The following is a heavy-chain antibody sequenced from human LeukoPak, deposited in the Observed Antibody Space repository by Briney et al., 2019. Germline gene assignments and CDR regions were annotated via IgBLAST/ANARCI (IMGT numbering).Heavy chain of an antibody. CDR1: GFTFSTFS. J-gene: IGHJ1*01. V-gene: IGHV3-48*04. CDR3: VRRGLIVTEYLEH. D-gene: IGHD3-10*01. Sequence: PGGSLRLSCAASGFTFSTFSMNWVRQAPGKGPEWVSYISSSSSTTYYADSVKGRFTISRDNAKNSLYLQMNSLRAEDTAVYYCVRRGLIVTEYLEHWGQGTLVTVSS. CDR2: ISSSSSTT.